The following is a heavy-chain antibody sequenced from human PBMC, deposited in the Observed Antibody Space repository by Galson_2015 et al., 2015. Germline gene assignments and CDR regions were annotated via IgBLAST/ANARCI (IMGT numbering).Heavy chain of an antibody. V-gene: IGHV4-31*02. Sequence: KGLEWIGYIYYSGSTYYNPSLKSRVTISVDTSKNQFSLKLSSVTAADTAVYYCARDSQGSGWPDYYYYCMDVWGKGTTVTVSS. J-gene: IGHJ6*03. CDR2: IYYSGST. CDR3: ARDSQGSGWPDYYYYCMDV. D-gene: IGHD6-19*01.